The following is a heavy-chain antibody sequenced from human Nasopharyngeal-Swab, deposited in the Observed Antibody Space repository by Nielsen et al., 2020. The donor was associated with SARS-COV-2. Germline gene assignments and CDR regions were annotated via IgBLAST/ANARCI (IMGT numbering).Heavy chain of an antibody. CDR1: GGSISSYY. Sequence: VSGGSISSYYWSWIRQPPGKGLEWIGYIYYSGSTNYNPSLKSRVTISVDTSKNQFSLKLSSVTAADTAVYYCARTPGIAVAGTRFDFDYWGQGTLVTVSS. D-gene: IGHD6-19*01. CDR3: ARTPGIAVAGTRFDFDY. V-gene: IGHV4-59*01. J-gene: IGHJ4*02. CDR2: IYYSGST.